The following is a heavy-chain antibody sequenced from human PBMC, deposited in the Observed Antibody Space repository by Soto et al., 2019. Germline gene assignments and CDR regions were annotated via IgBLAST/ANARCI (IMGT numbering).Heavy chain of an antibody. CDR3: ARGRHCGSYWYFDL. CDR2: IYYSGST. J-gene: IGHJ2*01. V-gene: IGHV4-31*03. CDR1: GGSISSGGYY. D-gene: IGHD1-1*01. Sequence: QVQLQESGPGLVKPSQTLSLTCTVSGGSISSGGYYWSWIRQHPGKGLEWIGYIYYSGSTSYNPSLKSRVTISVDTSKNQFSLKLSSVTAADTAVYYCARGRHCGSYWYFDLWGRGTLVTVSS.